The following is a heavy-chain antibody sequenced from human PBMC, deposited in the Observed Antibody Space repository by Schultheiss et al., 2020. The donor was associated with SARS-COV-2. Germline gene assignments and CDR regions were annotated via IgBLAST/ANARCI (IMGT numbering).Heavy chain of an antibody. J-gene: IGHJ6*03. D-gene: IGHD3-3*01. CDR1: GGSISSYY. CDR2: IYYSGST. CDR3: ARGSYDFWSSYYYYYMDV. Sequence: SQTLSLTCTVSGGSISSYYWSWTRQPPGKGLEWIGYIYYSGSTNYNPSLKSRVTISVDTSKNQFSLKLSSVTAADTAVYYCARGSYDFWSSYYYYYMDVWGKGTTVTVSS. V-gene: IGHV4-59*01.